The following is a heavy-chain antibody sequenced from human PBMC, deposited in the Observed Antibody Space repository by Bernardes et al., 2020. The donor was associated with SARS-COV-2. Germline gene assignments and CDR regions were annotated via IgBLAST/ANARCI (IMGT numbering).Heavy chain of an antibody. Sequence: SQTLSLTCAISGDSVSSNSAAWNWIRQSPSRGLEWLGRTYYMSKWYNDYAVSVKSRITINPDTSKNQFSLQLNSVTPEDTAVYYCARAYYDFWSGYYTEWFDPWGQGTLVTVSS. CDR2: TYYMSKWYN. J-gene: IGHJ5*02. CDR1: GDSVSSNSAA. CDR3: ARAYYDFWSGYYTEWFDP. D-gene: IGHD3-3*01. V-gene: IGHV6-1*01.